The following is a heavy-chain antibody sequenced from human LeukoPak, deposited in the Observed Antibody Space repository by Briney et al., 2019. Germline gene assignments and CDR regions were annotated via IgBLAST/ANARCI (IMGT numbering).Heavy chain of an antibody. D-gene: IGHD6-13*01. CDR1: GGTFSSYA. J-gene: IGHJ4*02. V-gene: IGHV1-69*04. CDR2: IIPILGIA. Sequence: SMKVSCKASGGTFSSYAISWVRQAPGQGLEWMGRIIPILGIANYAQKFQGRVTITADKSTSTAYMELSSLRSEDTAVYYCARVGEQQLFDYWGQGTLVTVSS. CDR3: ARVGEQQLFDY.